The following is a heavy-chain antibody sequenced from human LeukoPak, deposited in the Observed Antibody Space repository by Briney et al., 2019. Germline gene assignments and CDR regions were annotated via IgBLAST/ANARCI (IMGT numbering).Heavy chain of an antibody. CDR1: GFTFLHYA. CDR2: VSTDGGRT. Sequence: GGSLRLSCSASGFTFLHYALIWVRQAPGKGPEYVSSVSTDGGRTYYADSVEGRFTISRDNSKNTVYLQMASLRTEDSAVYYCVKDQVTSMINKDFDHWGRGTLVTVSS. CDR3: VKDQVTSMINKDFDH. J-gene: IGHJ4*02. V-gene: IGHV3-64D*06. D-gene: IGHD3-16*01.